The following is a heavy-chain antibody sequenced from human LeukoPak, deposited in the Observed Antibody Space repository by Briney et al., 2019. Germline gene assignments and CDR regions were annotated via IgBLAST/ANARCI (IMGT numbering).Heavy chain of an antibody. Sequence: PSGTLSLTCAVSGGSISSSNWWSWVRQAPGKGLEWVSSISSSSSYIYYADSVKGRFTISRDNAKNSLYLQMNSLRAEDTAVYYCARIPIPDRSRGIVVVPAANYYYYMDVWGKGTTVTVSS. D-gene: IGHD2-2*01. J-gene: IGHJ6*03. V-gene: IGHV3-21*01. CDR3: ARIPIPDRSRGIVVVPAANYYYYMDV. CDR2: ISSSSSYI. CDR1: GGSISSSN.